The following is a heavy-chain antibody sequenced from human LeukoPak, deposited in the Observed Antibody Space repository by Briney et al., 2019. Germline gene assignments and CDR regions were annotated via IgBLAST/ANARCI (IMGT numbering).Heavy chain of an antibody. J-gene: IGHJ4*02. D-gene: IGHD6-13*01. V-gene: IGHV5-51*01. CDR1: GYTFTTYW. Sequence: GESLQISCKGSGYTFTTYWIGWLRQMPGKGLEWMGIIYPGDSDPRYSPSFQGQVTISADTSISTAYVQWSSLKASDSAMYYCVRHGLGSSWFGFDYWGQGTLVTVSS. CDR2: IYPGDSDP. CDR3: VRHGLGSSWFGFDY.